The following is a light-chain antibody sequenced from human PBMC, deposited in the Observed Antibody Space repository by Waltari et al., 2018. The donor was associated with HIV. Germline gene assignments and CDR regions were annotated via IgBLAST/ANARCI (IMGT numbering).Light chain of an antibody. J-gene: IGLJ2*01. Sequence: SYELTQPPSVSVSPGQTASITCSGDQLGDKFVCWYQQRPGQPPALVMDQDSKRPSGIPERFSGSNSGNTATLTITGTQSMDEADYYCQAWDRSVVFGGGTKLTVL. CDR3: QAWDRSVV. CDR1: QLGDKF. V-gene: IGLV3-1*01. CDR2: QDS.